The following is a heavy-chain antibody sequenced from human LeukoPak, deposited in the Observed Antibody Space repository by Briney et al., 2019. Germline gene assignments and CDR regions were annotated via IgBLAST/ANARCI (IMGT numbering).Heavy chain of an antibody. CDR1: GFSFSTYA. V-gene: IGHV3-23*01. D-gene: IGHD3-10*01. CDR3: AKEPGGCWRTIDY. Sequence: GGSLRLSCAASGFSFSTYAMSWVRQAPGKGLEWVSGISGSGGDTYYADSVKGRFTISRDNSKNTLSLQMNSLRADDTALYYCAKEPGGCWRTIDYWGQGTLVTVSS. J-gene: IGHJ4*02. CDR2: ISGSGGDT.